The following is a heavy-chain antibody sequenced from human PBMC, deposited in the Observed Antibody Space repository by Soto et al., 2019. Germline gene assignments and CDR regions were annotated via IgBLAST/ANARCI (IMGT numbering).Heavy chain of an antibody. CDR1: GFTFSSYS. CDR3: ARGPEIYNWNYHFDY. CDR2: ISSSSSYI. Sequence: GGSLRLSCAASGFTFSSYSMNWVRQAPGKGLEWVSSISSSSSYIYYADSVKGRFTISRDNAKNSLYLQMNSLRAEDTAVYYCARGPEIYNWNYHFDYWGQGTLVTVSS. V-gene: IGHV3-21*01. J-gene: IGHJ4*02. D-gene: IGHD1-7*01.